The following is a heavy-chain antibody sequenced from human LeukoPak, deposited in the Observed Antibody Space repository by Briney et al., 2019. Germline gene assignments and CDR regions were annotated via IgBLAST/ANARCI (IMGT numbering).Heavy chain of an antibody. J-gene: IGHJ5*02. V-gene: IGHV1-46*01. CDR3: ARTPGGYSWLDP. D-gene: IGHD1-14*01. CDR1: GYTFTDYY. CDR2: INPSGGST. Sequence: ASVKVSCKASGYTFTDYYIHWVRQAPGQGLEWMGVINPSGGSTSYAQKFQGRVTMTRDMSTRTVYMELSSLRSEDTAVYYCARTPGGYSWLDPWGQGTLVTVPS.